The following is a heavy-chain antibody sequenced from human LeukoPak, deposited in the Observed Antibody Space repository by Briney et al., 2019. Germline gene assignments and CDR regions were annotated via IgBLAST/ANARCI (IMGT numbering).Heavy chain of an antibody. V-gene: IGHV4-38-2*02. Sequence: PETLSLTCTVSGYSISSGYYWGWIRQPPGKGLEWIGSIYQSGNTYYNASLKSRVTISVDTSKNQISLKLRSVTAADTAVYYCARVPGPNWFDPWGQGTLVTVSS. CDR1: GYSISSGYY. CDR3: ARVPGPNWFDP. CDR2: IYQSGNT. J-gene: IGHJ5*02.